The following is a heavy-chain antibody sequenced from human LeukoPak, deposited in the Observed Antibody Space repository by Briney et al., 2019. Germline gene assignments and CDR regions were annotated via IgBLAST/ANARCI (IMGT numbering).Heavy chain of an antibody. CDR2: IYYSGST. Sequence: SETLSLTCTVSGGSISSYYWSWIRQPPGKGLEWIGHIYYSGSTNYNPSLKSRVTISVDTSKNQFSLRLSSVTAADTAMYYCARGGYCSGGSCFSGNWFDPWGQGTLVTVSS. CDR3: ARGGYCSGGSCFSGNWFDP. D-gene: IGHD2-15*01. V-gene: IGHV4-59*01. J-gene: IGHJ5*02. CDR1: GGSISSYY.